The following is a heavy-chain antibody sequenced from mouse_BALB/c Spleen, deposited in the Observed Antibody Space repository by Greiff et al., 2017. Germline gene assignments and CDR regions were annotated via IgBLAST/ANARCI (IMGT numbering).Heavy chain of an antibody. CDR3: AHMITTIFAY. Sequence: VQLQQSGAALVKPGASVKLSCTASGFNIKDTYMHWVKQRPEQGLEWIGRIDPANGNTKYDPKFQGKATITADTSSNTAYLQLSSLTSEDTAVYYCAHMITTIFAYWGQGTLVTVSA. D-gene: IGHD2-4*01. J-gene: IGHJ3*01. V-gene: IGHV14-3*02. CDR2: IDPANGNT. CDR1: GFNIKDTY.